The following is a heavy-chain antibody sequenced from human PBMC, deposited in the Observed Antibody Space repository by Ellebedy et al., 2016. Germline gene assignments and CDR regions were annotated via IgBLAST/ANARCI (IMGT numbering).Heavy chain of an antibody. Sequence: GESLKISXVASGLRINTYFMSWVRQAPGKGLEWVATISANGDKRDLADSVQGRFTISRDNFRNTLHLQMNNLRGEDTAVYYCRQGHYADYWGQGTLVTVSS. D-gene: IGHD2-2*01. CDR1: GLRINTYF. CDR2: ISANGDKR. J-gene: IGHJ4*02. CDR3: RQGHYADY. V-gene: IGHV3-23*01.